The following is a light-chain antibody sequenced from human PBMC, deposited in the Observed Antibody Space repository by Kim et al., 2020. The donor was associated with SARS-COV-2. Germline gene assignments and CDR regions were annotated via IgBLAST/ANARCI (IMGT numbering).Light chain of an antibody. V-gene: IGLV2-14*04. Sequence: GQSITISCTATSSDVGVYNYVSWYQQHPGKAPKLMIYDVSKRPSGVSNRFSGSKSGNTASLTISGLQAEDEADYYCSSYTSSSTHDFGTGTKVTVL. CDR2: DVS. J-gene: IGLJ1*01. CDR1: SSDVGVYNY. CDR3: SSYTSSSTHD.